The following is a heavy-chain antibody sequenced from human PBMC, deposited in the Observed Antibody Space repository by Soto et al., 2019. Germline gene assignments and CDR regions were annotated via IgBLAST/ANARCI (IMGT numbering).Heavy chain of an antibody. CDR3: ARADTAPPDYFDY. V-gene: IGHV3-30-3*01. CDR2: ISYDGSNK. D-gene: IGHD5-18*01. CDR1: GFTFSSYA. Sequence: GESLKISCAASGFTFSSYAMHWVRQAPGKGLEWVAVISYDGSNKYYADSVKGRFTISRDNSKNTLYLQMNSLRAEDTAVYDCARADTAPPDYFDYWGQGTLVTVSS. J-gene: IGHJ4*02.